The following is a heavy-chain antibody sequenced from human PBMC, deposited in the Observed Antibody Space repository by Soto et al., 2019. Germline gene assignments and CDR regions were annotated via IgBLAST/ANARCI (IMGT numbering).Heavy chain of an antibody. CDR1: GFSISSYY. J-gene: IGHJ4*02. V-gene: IGHV4-59*08. CDR3: ASTPSSPLYYYGSGSYLGFDY. Sequence: SETLSLTCTVSGFSISSYYWSWIRQPPGKGLEWIGYIYYSGSTNYNPSLKSRVTISVDTSKNQFSLKLSSVTAADTAVYYCASTPSSPLYYYGSGSYLGFDYWGQGTLVTVSS. CDR2: IYYSGST. D-gene: IGHD3-10*01.